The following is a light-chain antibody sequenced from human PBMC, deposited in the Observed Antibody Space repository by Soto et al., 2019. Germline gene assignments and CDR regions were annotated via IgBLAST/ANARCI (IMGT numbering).Light chain of an antibody. V-gene: IGKV3-11*01. CDR3: QPGNNLPPFT. CDR1: QSINRH. J-gene: IGKJ4*01. Sequence: IVLTQCPASVSFSAGDGSTIYCRTSQSINRHLAWYRQKPGQAPRLLIYDASNRATGIPARFSGSGSGTDFTLTISSIEPKDFVVYYCQPGNNLPPFTCGGGTQVDIK. CDR2: DAS.